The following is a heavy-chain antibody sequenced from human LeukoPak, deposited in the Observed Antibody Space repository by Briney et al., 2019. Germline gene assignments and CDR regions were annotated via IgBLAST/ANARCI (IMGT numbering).Heavy chain of an antibody. V-gene: IGHV4-59*01. CDR2: IYYSGST. D-gene: IGHD4-17*01. J-gene: IGHJ4*02. Sequence: SETLSLTCTVSGGSISSYYWRWIRQPPGKGLEWIGYIYYSGSTNYNPSPKSRVTISVDTSKNQFSLKLSSVTAADTAVYYCARTPYGERGYFAYWGQGTLVTVSS. CDR1: GGSISSYY. CDR3: ARTPYGERGYFAY.